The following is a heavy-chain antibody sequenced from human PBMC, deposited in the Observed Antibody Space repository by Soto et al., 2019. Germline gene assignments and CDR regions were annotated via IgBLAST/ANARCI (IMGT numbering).Heavy chain of an antibody. D-gene: IGHD4-17*01. CDR2: IYYSGST. Sequence: SETLSLTCTVSGGSISSYYWSWIRQPPGKGLEWIGYIYYSGSTNYNPSLKSRVTISVDTSKNQFSLKLSSVTAADTAVYYCARVGGYGDYEYYYYMDVWGKGTTVTVSS. J-gene: IGHJ6*03. CDR3: ARVGGYGDYEYYYYMDV. CDR1: GGSISSYY. V-gene: IGHV4-59*01.